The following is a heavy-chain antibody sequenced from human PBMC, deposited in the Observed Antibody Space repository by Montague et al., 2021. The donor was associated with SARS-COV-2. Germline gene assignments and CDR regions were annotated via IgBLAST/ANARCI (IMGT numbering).Heavy chain of an antibody. Sequence: SLRLSCAASGFTFSSHSMNWVRQAPGKGLEWVSSISSSSSYIYYADSVKGLFTISRDNAKNSLYLQMNSLRAEDTAVYYCARDAHYGILTGYFGYWGQGTLVTVSS. V-gene: IGHV3-21*01. CDR3: ARDAHYGILTGYFGY. CDR2: ISSSSSYI. D-gene: IGHD3-9*01. J-gene: IGHJ4*02. CDR1: GFTFSSHS.